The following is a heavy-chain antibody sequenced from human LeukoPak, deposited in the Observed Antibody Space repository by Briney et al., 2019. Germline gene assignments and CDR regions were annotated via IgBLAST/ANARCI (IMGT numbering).Heavy chain of an antibody. CDR2: ISSSNIDT. J-gene: IGHJ4*02. CDR3: ARDGMGGYDYFDY. V-gene: IGHV3-11*05. Sequence: PGGALRLSCAASGFTFSDFYMAWIRQAPGKGLEVVLYISSSNIDTNYADSVKGRFTVSRDNAKNSLYLQMNSLRAEDTAVYYCARDGMGGYDYFDYWGQGTLVTVSS. CDR1: GFTFSDFY. D-gene: IGHD5-12*01.